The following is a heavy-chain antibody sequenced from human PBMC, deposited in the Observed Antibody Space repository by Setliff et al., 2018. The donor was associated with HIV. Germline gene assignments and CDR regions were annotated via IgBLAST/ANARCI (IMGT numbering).Heavy chain of an antibody. D-gene: IGHD6-19*01. Sequence: PGGSLRLSCAASGLTFSSYSMNWVRQAPGKGLEWVALIWYDGSNKYYADSVKGRFTISRDNSKNTLYLQMSSLRAEDTAVYYCAKDRLEWLVPDGFDIWGLGTMVTV. CDR1: GLTFSSYS. CDR3: AKDRLEWLVPDGFDI. V-gene: IGHV3-33*06. CDR2: IWYDGSNK. J-gene: IGHJ3*02.